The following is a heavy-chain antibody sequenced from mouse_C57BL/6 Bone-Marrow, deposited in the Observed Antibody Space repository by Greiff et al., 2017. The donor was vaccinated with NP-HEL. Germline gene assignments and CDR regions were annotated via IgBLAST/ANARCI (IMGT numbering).Heavy chain of an antibody. V-gene: IGHV1-82*01. CDR1: GYAFSSSW. Sequence: QVQLQQSGPELVKPGASVKISCKASGYAFSSSWMNWVKQRPGKGLEWIGRIYPGDGDTNYNRKFKGKATLTADKSSSTAYMQLSSLTSEDSAVYFCAHYDYDLYYFDYWGQGTTLTVSS. J-gene: IGHJ2*01. D-gene: IGHD2-4*01. CDR2: IYPGDGDT. CDR3: AHYDYDLYYFDY.